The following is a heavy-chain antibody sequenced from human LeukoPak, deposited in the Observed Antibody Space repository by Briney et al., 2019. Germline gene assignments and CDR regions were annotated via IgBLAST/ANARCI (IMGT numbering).Heavy chain of an antibody. CDR3: ARRGYCSGGSCLDY. V-gene: IGHV1-24*01. D-gene: IGHD2-15*01. J-gene: IGHJ4*02. CDR1: GYTLTELS. CDR2: FDPEDGET. Sequence: ASVKVSCKVSGYTLTELSMHWVRQAPGKGLEWMGGFDPEDGETIYAQKFQGRVTITADKSTSTAYMELSSLRSEDTAVYYCARRGYCSGGSCLDYWGQGTLVTVSS.